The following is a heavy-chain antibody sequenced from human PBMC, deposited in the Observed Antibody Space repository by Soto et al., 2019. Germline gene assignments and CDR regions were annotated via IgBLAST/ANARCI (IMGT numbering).Heavy chain of an antibody. CDR2: ISAYNGNT. CDR1: GYTFTSYG. D-gene: IGHD2-15*01. J-gene: IGHJ6*02. V-gene: IGHV1-18*01. Sequence: QVQLVQSGAEVKKPGASVKVSCKASGYTFTSYGISWVRQAPGQGLEWMGWISAYNGNTNYAQKLQGRVTMTTDTSTSTAYMELRSLRSDDTAVYYCARSPDCSGGSCYSYYYYGMDVWGQGTTVTVSS. CDR3: ARSPDCSGGSCYSYYYYGMDV.